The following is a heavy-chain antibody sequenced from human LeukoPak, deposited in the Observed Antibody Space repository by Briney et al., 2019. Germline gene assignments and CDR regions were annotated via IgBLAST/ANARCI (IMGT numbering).Heavy chain of an antibody. CDR1: GYTFTSYD. CDR2: MNPNSGNT. V-gene: IGHV1-8*03. D-gene: IGHD6-6*01. CDR3: ARVKSEYSGWGDYYYYYMDV. Sequence: GASVKVSCKASGYTFTSYDINWVRQATGQGLEWMGWMNPNSGNTGYAQKFQGRVTITRNTSISAVYMELSSLRSEDTAVYYCARVKSEYSGWGDYYYYYMDVWGKGTTVTVSS. J-gene: IGHJ6*03.